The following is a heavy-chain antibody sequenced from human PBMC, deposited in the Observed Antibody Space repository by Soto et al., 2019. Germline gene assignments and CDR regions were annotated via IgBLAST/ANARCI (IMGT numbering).Heavy chain of an antibody. Sequence: QLQLQESGPGLVKPSETLSLTCTVSGGSISRTSYYWAWIRQPPGKGLEWIGSVYYSGSTYYNPSLNTRITISVDTSKNQLSLRLSSVTAADTTMYLFASAYSGNDFEYWGQGTLVTVSS. CDR2: VYYSGST. V-gene: IGHV4-39*01. J-gene: IGHJ4*02. CDR3: ASAYSGNDFEY. CDR1: GGSISRTSYY. D-gene: IGHD4-4*01.